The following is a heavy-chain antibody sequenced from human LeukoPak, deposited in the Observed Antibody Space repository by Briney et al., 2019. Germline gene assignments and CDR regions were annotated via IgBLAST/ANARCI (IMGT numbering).Heavy chain of an antibody. Sequence: SETLSLTCTVSGGPISSSSYYWGWIRQPPRKGLEWIGSIYYSGSTYYNPSLKSRVTISVDTSKNQFSLKLSSVTAADTAVYYCASLYSSSSSHFDYWGQGTLVTVSS. CDR1: GGPISSSSYY. D-gene: IGHD6-6*01. CDR3: ASLYSSSSSHFDY. J-gene: IGHJ4*02. CDR2: IYYSGST. V-gene: IGHV4-39*01.